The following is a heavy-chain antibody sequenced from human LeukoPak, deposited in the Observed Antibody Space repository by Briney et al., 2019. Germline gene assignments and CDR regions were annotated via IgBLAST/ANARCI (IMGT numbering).Heavy chain of an antibody. CDR3: TRYSRDSEY. J-gene: IGHJ4*02. Sequence: GGSLRLSCTASGFTFGDYHLNWVRQAPGKGLEWVGFIRNKAYAGTTEYAASVKGRFTISRDDSKSIAYLQMDSLKTEDTAVYYCTRYSRDSEYWGQGTLVTVSS. D-gene: IGHD1-26*01. CDR1: GFTFGDYH. V-gene: IGHV3-49*04. CDR2: IRNKAYAGTT.